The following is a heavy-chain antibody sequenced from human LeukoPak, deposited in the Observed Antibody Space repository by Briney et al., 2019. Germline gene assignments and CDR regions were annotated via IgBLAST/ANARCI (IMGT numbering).Heavy chain of an antibody. D-gene: IGHD3-16*01. V-gene: IGHV1-58*01. CDR2: IIVGSGAT. CDR3: AADLSNPRMGASYLDS. CDR1: GFTSTNFA. Sequence: SVKVSCKASGFTSTNFAVQWVRQARGQRLEWIGWIIVGSGATKCAQDFQERVTITRDLSTSTPYMELRGLTSEDTAVYYCAADLSNPRMGASYLDSWGQGTLVTVSS. J-gene: IGHJ4*02.